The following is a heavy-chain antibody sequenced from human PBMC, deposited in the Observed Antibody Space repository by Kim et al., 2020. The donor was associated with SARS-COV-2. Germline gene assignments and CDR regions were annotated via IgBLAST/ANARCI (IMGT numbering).Heavy chain of an antibody. V-gene: IGHV1-2*04. CDR2: INPNSGGT. J-gene: IGHJ4*02. CDR3: ARVKLPSGYSSSWRSSTFDY. CDR1: GYTFTGYY. Sequence: ASVKVSCKASGYTFTGYYMHWVRQAPGQGLEWMGWINPNSGGTNYAQKFQGWVTMTRDTSISTAYMELSRLRSDDTAVYYCARVKLPSGYSSSWRSSTFDYWGQGTLVTVSS. D-gene: IGHD6-13*01.